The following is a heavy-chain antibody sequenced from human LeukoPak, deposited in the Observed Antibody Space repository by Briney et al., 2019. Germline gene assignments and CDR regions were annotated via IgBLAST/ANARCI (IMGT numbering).Heavy chain of an antibody. Sequence: SVKVSCKASGGTFSSYAISWVRQAPGQGLGWMGGIIPIFGTANYAQKFQGRVTITTDESTSTAYMELSSLRSEDTAVYYCARGPTSRDGYKYFDYWGQGTLVTVSS. CDR2: IIPIFGTA. D-gene: IGHD5-24*01. CDR3: ARGPTSRDGYKYFDY. J-gene: IGHJ4*02. V-gene: IGHV1-69*05. CDR1: GGTFSSYA.